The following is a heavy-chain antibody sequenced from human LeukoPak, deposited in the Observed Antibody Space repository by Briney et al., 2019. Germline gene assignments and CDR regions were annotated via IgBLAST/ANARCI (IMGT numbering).Heavy chain of an antibody. Sequence: GGSLRLSCAASGFTFSSSSMSWVRLAPGKGLEWVANIKHDGSEKYYVDSVRGRFTISRDNAKDSLYLQMNNLRAEDTAVYFCARDLTGGPDYWGQGTLVTVSS. J-gene: IGHJ4*02. V-gene: IGHV3-7*01. CDR2: IKHDGSEK. CDR3: ARDLTGGPDY. D-gene: IGHD3-9*01. CDR1: GFTFSSSS.